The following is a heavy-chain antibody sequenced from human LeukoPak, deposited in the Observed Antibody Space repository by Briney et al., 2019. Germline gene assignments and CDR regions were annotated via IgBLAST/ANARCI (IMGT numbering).Heavy chain of an antibody. CDR3: ARDLSVSYGSGMFDY. V-gene: IGHV1-18*01. J-gene: IGHJ4*02. D-gene: IGHD3-10*01. CDR2: ISAYSGNT. CDR1: GYTFASYG. Sequence: GASVKVSCKASGYTFASYGFSWVRQAPGQGLEWMEWISAYSGNTDYAQKLQGRVTMTTDTSTSTTYMELRSLRSDDTAVYYCARDLSVSYGSGMFDYWGQGTLVTVSS.